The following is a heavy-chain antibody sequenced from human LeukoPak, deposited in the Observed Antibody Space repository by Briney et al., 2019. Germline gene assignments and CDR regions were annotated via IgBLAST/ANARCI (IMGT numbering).Heavy chain of an antibody. D-gene: IGHD2-8*01. Sequence: SETLSLTCTVYGGSFSSYYWSWIRQPPGKGLEWIGEINHSGSTNYNPSLKSRVTISVDTSKNQFSLKLSSVTAADTAVYYCARGSGYCTNGVCSLYYFDYWGQGTLVTVSS. J-gene: IGHJ4*02. CDR3: ARGSGYCTNGVCSLYYFDY. V-gene: IGHV4-34*01. CDR2: INHSGST. CDR1: GGSFSSYY.